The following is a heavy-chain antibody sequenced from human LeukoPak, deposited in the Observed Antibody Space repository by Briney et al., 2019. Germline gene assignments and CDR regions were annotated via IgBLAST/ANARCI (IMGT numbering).Heavy chain of an antibody. V-gene: IGHV1-18*01. D-gene: IGHD4-17*01. CDR2: ISDYNDNT. CDR1: GYIFTRYG. J-gene: IGHJ4*02. Sequence: GSVKVSCKASGYIFTRYGNRWVRQAPGQGLEWMGWISDYNDNTNYAQKLQGRVTMTTDTSTSTAYMDLRNLRSDDTTVYYCARWGGRGKAGYADYSVGYWREVTLVTVSS. CDR3: ARWGGRGKAGYADYSVGY.